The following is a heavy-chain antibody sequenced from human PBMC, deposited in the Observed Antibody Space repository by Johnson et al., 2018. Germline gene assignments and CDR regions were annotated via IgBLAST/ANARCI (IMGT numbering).Heavy chain of an antibody. V-gene: IGHV5-51*03. CDR3: ARQRSSGWYIMEAFDI. D-gene: IGHD6-19*01. CDR1: GYTFDNYW. CDR2: MYAGVSDI. J-gene: IGHJ3*02. Sequence: VQLVQSGTEVKKXGESXKIXCEGSGYTFDNYWIAWVRQMPGKALELMGVMYAGVSDIRYSPSFEGQVTVSVDTSINTAYLQWSSLKASDTAMYYCARQRSSGWYIMEAFDIWGQGTLVTVSS.